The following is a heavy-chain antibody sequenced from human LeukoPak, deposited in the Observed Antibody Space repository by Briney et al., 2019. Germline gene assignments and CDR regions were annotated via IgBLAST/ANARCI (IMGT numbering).Heavy chain of an antibody. V-gene: IGHV3-23*01. D-gene: IGHD1-26*01. J-gene: IGHJ4*02. CDR1: GFTFSSYA. CDR2: ISGSGGST. Sequence: GGSLRLSCAASGFTFSSYAMSWVRQAPGKGLEWVSAISGSGGSTYYADSVKGRFTISRDNSKNTLYLQMNSPRAEDTAVYYCAKVKWELLLAWSPFFDYWGQGTLVTVSS. CDR3: AKVKWELLLAWSPFFDY.